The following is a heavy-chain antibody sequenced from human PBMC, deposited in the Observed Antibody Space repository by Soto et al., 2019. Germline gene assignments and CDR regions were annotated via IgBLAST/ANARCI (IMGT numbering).Heavy chain of an antibody. CDR3: AKDFKVSGSHYGTLNYYYGMDV. CDR1: GVTFSTYG. D-gene: IGHD3-10*01. J-gene: IGHJ6*02. Sequence: PXGSLRLSCAASGVTFSTYGMQWVRQAPGRGLEWVAVISYDGYLKYYVDAVKGRFTVARDNSKNTLFLEMNSLRVEDTAVYFCAKDFKVSGSHYGTLNYYYGMDVWGQGTTVTVSS. V-gene: IGHV3-30*18. CDR2: ISYDGYLK.